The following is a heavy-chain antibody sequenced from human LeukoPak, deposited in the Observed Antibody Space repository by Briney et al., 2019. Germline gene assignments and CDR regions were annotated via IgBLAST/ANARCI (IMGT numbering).Heavy chain of an antibody. V-gene: IGHV4-39*07. D-gene: IGHD6-19*01. Sequence: SETLSLTCTVSGGSISSSSYYWGWIRQPPGKGLEWIGSIYYSGSTYYNPSLKSRVTISVDTSKNQFSLKLSSVTAADTALYYCAKDGYTEWLGLYYFDYWGQGTLVTVSS. J-gene: IGHJ4*02. CDR2: IYYSGST. CDR3: AKDGYTEWLGLYYFDY. CDR1: GGSISSSSYY.